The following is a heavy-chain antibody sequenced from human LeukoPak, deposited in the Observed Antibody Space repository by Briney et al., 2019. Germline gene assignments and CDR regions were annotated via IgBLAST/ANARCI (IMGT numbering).Heavy chain of an antibody. D-gene: IGHD3-10*01. CDR1: GGTFSSYA. J-gene: IGHJ4*02. V-gene: IGHV1-69*05. CDR2: IIPIFGTA. CDR3: ARVLPSGFLQD. Sequence: GSSVKVSCKASGGTFSSYAISWVRQAPVQGLEWMGRIIPIFGTANYAQKFQGRVTITTDESTSTAYMELSSLRSEDTAVYYCARVLPSGFLQDWGQGTLVTVSS.